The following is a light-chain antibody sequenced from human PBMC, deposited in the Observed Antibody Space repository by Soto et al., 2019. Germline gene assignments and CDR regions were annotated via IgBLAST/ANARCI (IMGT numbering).Light chain of an antibody. Sequence: AIRMTQSPSSFSASTGDRVTITCRASQGISSYLAWYQQKPGKAPKLLIYAASTLQSGVPSRFSGSGSGTDCTLTISCLQSEDFATYYCHQAYSYPRAFGQGTKVYSK. CDR2: AAS. V-gene: IGKV1-8*01. J-gene: IGKJ1*01. CDR3: HQAYSYPRA. CDR1: QGISSY.